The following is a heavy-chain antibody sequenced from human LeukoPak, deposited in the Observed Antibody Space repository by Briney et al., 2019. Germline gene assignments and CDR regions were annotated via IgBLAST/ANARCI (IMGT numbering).Heavy chain of an antibody. CDR2: IKQDGSEK. V-gene: IGHV3-7*01. CDR3: ASETYYYDSSGYYYLDY. CDR1: GFTFSSYW. J-gene: IGHJ4*02. D-gene: IGHD3-22*01. Sequence: GGSLRLSCAASGFTFSSYWMSWVRQAPGKGLEWVANIKQDGSEKYYVDSVKGRFTISRDNAKNSLYLQMNSLRAEDTAVYYCASETYYYDSSGYYYLDYWGQGTLVTVSS.